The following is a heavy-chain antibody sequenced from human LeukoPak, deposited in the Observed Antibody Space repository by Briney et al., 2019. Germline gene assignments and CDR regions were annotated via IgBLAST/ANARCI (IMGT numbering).Heavy chain of an antibody. CDR3: TTEYFGGFEF. J-gene: IGHJ4*02. V-gene: IGHV3-15*07. CDR2: VKNRGDGRAT. D-gene: IGHD3-16*01. Sequence: GGSLRLSCVVSTYTKAWMNWVRQAPGQGLEGVGRVKNRGDGRATDYAPPVKGRFTISRDDSKKTVYLQMDSLKTEDTAVYFCTTEYFGGFEFWGPGTLVTVSS. CDR1: TYTKAW.